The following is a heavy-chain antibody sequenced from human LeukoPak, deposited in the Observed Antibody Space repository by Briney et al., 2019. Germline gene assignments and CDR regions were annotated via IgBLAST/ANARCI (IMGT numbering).Heavy chain of an antibody. J-gene: IGHJ3*02. CDR2: ITWNSDSI. Sequence: GGSLRLSCAASGFTFDDYAMHWVRQAPGKGLEWVSGITWNSDSIDYADSVKGRFTISRDNAKNSLYLQMNSLRAEDMALYYCARDFHDVFDIWGQGTMVTVSS. V-gene: IGHV3-9*03. CDR1: GFTFDDYA. CDR3: ARDFHDVFDI.